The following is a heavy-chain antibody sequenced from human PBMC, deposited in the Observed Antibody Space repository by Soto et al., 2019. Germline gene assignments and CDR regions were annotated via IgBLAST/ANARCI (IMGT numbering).Heavy chain of an antibody. V-gene: IGHV4-59*08. J-gene: IGHJ4*02. CDR2: IYYRGST. Sequence: SETLSLTCTVSGGSISSYYWSWIRQPPGKGLERIGYIYYRGSTNYNPSLKSRVTISVDTSKNQLSLKMSSVTAADTTEYYCAGTVPAAMFFGGFDYWGQGSLVTVSS. CDR3: AGTVPAAMFFGGFDY. D-gene: IGHD2-2*01. CDR1: GGSISSYY.